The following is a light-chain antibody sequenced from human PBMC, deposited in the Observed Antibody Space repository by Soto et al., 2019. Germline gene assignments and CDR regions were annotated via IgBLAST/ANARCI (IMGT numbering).Light chain of an antibody. V-gene: IGLV2-14*03. CDR1: SSDVGGYNY. CDR2: DVS. J-gene: IGLJ2*01. Sequence: QSALTQPASVSGSPGQSITISCTGTSSDVGGYNYVSWYQQHPGKAPKLLIYDVSNRPSGVSYRFSGSKSGNTASLTISGVQAEDESDYYCCSCTPSSTVIFGGGTKVTVL. CDR3: CSCTPSSTVI.